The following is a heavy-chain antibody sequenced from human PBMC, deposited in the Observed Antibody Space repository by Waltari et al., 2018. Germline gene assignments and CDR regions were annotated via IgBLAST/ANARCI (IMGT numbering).Heavy chain of an antibody. CDR1: GGSVSSSSHS. D-gene: IGHD6-13*01. CDR3: ARHDLYSSRKFDP. V-gene: IGHV4-39*01. Sequence: QLQLQESGPRLLKPSETLSLTCTVSGGSVSSSSHSWDWIRQPPGRDLEWIATVYDGGRPYYNVSLRSRVTISVDTSKNQFSLKLSSVTAADTALYFCARHDLYSSRKFDPWGQGTLVTVSS. CDR2: VYDGGRP. J-gene: IGHJ5*02.